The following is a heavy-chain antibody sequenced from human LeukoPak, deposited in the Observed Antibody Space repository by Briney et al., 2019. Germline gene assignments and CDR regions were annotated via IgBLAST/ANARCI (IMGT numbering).Heavy chain of an antibody. CDR1: GYTFTSYA. V-gene: IGHV7-4-1*02. J-gene: IGHJ4*02. Sequence: ASVKVSCKASGYTFTSYAMNWVRQGPGQGLEWMGWINTNTGNPTYAQGFTGRFVFSLDTSVSTAYLQISSLKAEDTAVYYCARGTDLWFGELSLHTSGFDYWGQGTLVTVSS. CDR3: ARGTDLWFGELSLHTSGFDY. CDR2: INTNTGNP. D-gene: IGHD3-10*01.